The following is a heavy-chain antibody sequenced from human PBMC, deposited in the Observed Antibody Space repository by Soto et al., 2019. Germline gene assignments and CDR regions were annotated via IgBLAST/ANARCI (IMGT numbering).Heavy chain of an antibody. J-gene: IGHJ6*02. D-gene: IGHD2-2*01. CDR1: GGSISSSSYY. Sequence: SETLSLPCTLSGGSISSSSYYWGWIRQPPGKRLEWIGSIYYSGRTYYNPSLKSRVTISVDTSKNQFSLKLSSVTAADTAVYYCARHGSTSSHYYYYGMDVWGQGTTVTVSS. V-gene: IGHV4-39*01. CDR3: ARHGSTSSHYYYYGMDV. CDR2: IYYSGRT.